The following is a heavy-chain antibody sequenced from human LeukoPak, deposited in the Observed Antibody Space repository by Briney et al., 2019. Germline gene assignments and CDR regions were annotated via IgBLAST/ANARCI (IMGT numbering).Heavy chain of an antibody. CDR2: ISYDGSNK. CDR3: AKVDILTGAPSVYWYYGMDV. D-gene: IGHD3-9*01. CDR1: GFTFSSYA. J-gene: IGHJ6*04. Sequence: GGSLRLSCSASGFTFSSYAMHWVRQAPGKGLKWVAVISYDGSNKYYADSVKGRFTISRDNSKNTLYLQMNSLRAEDTAVYYCAKVDILTGAPSVYWYYGMDVWGKGTTVTVSS. V-gene: IGHV3-30*04.